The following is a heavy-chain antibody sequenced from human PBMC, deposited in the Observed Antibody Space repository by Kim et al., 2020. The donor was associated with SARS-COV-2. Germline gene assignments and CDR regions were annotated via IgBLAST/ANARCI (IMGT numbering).Heavy chain of an antibody. V-gene: IGHV3-74*01. J-gene: IGHJ4*02. CDR2: VNSDGRST. CDR1: GFDFGSFC. Sequence: GGSLRLSCVASGFDFGSFCMHWVRQAPGKGLVWVSRVNSDGRSTYYADSVKGRFTISRDNARNTLYLQMNSLRVEDTAVYYCASLSTGCVWDKFDYWGRRGLVTAAS. D-gene: IGHD3-16*01. CDR3: ASLSTGCVWDKFDY.